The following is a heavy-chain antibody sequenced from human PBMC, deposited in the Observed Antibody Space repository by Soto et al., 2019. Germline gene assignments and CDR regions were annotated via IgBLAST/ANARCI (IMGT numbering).Heavy chain of an antibody. D-gene: IGHD2-15*01. J-gene: IGHJ4*02. CDR2: ISYDGGSK. CDR3: AKDFGRLLAATPDS. CDR1: GFTFTTYG. V-gene: IGHV3-30*18. Sequence: QVQLVESGAGVVQPGRSLRLSSAASGFTFTTYGMHWVRQAPGKGLEWVAFISYDGGSKYHSDSVRGRFTISRDTSKNTLYLQMNCLRPEDTAVYYCAKDFGRLLAATPDSWGQGTLVTVSS.